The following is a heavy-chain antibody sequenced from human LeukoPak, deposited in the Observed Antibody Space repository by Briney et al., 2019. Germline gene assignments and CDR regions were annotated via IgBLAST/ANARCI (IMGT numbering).Heavy chain of an antibody. D-gene: IGHD6-19*01. J-gene: IGHJ4*02. CDR1: GFTVSSNY. CDR2: IYSGGNT. Sequence: GGSLRLSCAASGFTVSSNYMSWVRQAPGKGLEWVSVIYSGGNTQYADSVKGRFIIFRDSSKNTLYLQMNSLRVEDTAVYYCATRAVAAPYWGQGTLVTVSS. CDR3: ATRAVAAPY. V-gene: IGHV3-66*01.